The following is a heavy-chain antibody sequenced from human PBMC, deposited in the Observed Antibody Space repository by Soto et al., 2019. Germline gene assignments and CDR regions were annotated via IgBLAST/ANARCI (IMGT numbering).Heavy chain of an antibody. CDR3: ARVGKDIVTVYSYSFKI. CDR1: GFTFSSYS. Sequence: QAGGSLRLSCAASGFTFSSYSMNWVGQAPGKGLEWVSYISSSSSTIYYADSVKGRFTISRDNAKNSLYLQMNSLRDEDTAVYYCARVGKDIVTVYSYSFKIWGQETVVT. CDR2: ISSSSSTI. J-gene: IGHJ4*02. D-gene: IGHD3-9*01. V-gene: IGHV3-48*02.